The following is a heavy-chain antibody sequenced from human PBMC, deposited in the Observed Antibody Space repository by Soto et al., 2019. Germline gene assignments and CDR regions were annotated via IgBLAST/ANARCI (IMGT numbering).Heavy chain of an antibody. CDR3: ARDGVRGYSGYGNNWFDP. J-gene: IGHJ5*02. V-gene: IGHV3-7*01. CDR1: GFTFSSYW. Sequence: GGSLRLSCAASGFTFSSYWMSWVRQAPGKGLEWVANIKQDGSEKYYVDSVKGRFTISRDNAKNSLYLQMNSLRAEDTAVYYCARDGVRGYSGYGNNWFDPWGQGTLVTVSS. CDR2: IKQDGSEK. D-gene: IGHD5-12*01.